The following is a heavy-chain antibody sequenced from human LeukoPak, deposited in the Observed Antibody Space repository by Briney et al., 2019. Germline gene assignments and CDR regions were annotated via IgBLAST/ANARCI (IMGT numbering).Heavy chain of an antibody. CDR1: GFTYSSYW. CDR2: ISSDVTCT. CDR3: ARVRYDSSAFDI. D-gene: IGHD3-22*01. Sequence: GGALRLSCAASGFTYSSYWMHGGGQAPGKGVGGVLRISSDVTCTSYPASVKGRFTISRDNAKNTLYLQMNSLRAEDTAVYYCARVRYDSSAFDIWGQGTMVTVSS. J-gene: IGHJ3*02. V-gene: IGHV3-74*01.